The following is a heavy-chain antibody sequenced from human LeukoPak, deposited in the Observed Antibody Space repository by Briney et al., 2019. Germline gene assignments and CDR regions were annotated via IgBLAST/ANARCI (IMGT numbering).Heavy chain of an antibody. Sequence: GGCLRLSCAASGFTLSSHSMSWVRQARRKGREWVSAISGSGDSTYYGDSVKGRFTISRDNSKNTLYLQMNSLRAKDTAVYYCAKTRPLDSSSWSHGDYWGQGTLVTVSS. CDR2: ISGSGDST. D-gene: IGHD6-13*01. CDR3: AKTRPLDSSSWSHGDY. CDR1: GFTLSSHS. J-gene: IGHJ4*02. V-gene: IGHV3-23*01.